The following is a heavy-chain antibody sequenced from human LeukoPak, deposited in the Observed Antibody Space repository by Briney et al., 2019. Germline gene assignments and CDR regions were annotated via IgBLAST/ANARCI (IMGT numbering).Heavy chain of an antibody. CDR3: THLGGMVIQN. J-gene: IGHJ1*01. Sequence: GGSLRLSCAASGFTFSDYYMSWIRQAPGKGLEWVSYISSGGTTIYYADSVKGRLTISRDDAKNSLYLQMNSLRAEDTAVYYCTHLGGMVIQNWGQGTLVTVSS. CDR1: GFTFSDYY. V-gene: IGHV3-11*04. D-gene: IGHD3-16*01. CDR2: ISSGGTTI.